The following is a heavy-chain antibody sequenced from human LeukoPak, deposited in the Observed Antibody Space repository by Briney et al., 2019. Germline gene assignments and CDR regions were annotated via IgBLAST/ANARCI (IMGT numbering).Heavy chain of an antibody. J-gene: IGHJ4*02. CDR3: ARDLGARTEV. D-gene: IGHD3-16*01. Sequence: GGSLRLSGAASGFTFISYTMNWVRQAPGKGLEWVSYISSSSTKISYADSVKGRFTVSRDNAKNSLFLQMNSLRAEDTAVYYCARDLGARTEVWGQGTLVTVSS. CDR1: GFTFISYT. V-gene: IGHV3-48*01. CDR2: ISSSSTKI.